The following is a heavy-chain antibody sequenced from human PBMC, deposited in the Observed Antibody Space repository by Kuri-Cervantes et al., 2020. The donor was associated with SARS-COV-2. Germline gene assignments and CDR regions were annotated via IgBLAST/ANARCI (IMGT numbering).Heavy chain of an antibody. CDR2: INWNGGST. Sequence: GGSLRLSCAASGFTSDDYGMSWVRQAPGKGLEWVSGINWNGGSTGYADSVKGRFTISRDNAKNSLYLQMNSLRAEDTALYHCARYPGYDSSGYHDYWGQGTLVTVSS. J-gene: IGHJ4*02. V-gene: IGHV3-20*01. CDR3: ARYPGYDSSGYHDY. D-gene: IGHD3-22*01. CDR1: GFTSDDYG.